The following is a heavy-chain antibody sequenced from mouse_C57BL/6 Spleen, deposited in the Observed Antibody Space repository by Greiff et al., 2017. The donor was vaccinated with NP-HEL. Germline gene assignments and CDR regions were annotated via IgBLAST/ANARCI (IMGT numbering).Heavy chain of an antibody. V-gene: IGHV1-62-2*01. CDR3: ARHEIYYDYDGFFDY. CDR1: GYTFTEYT. CDR2: FYPGSGSI. D-gene: IGHD2-4*01. Sequence: QVQLQQSGAELVKPGASVKLSCKASGYTFTEYTIHWVKQRSGQGLEWIGWFYPGSGSIKYNEKFKDKATLTAAKSSSTVYMERSILTSEDSAVYCCARHEIYYDYDGFFDYWGQGTTLTVSS. J-gene: IGHJ2*01.